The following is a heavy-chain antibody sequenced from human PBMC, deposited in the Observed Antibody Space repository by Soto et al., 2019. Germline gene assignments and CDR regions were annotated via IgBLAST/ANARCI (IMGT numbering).Heavy chain of an antibody. CDR2: IYTGGNS. D-gene: IGHD3-10*01. CDR3: ARLWFGKPPGYLDY. Sequence: QVQLQESGPGLVKPSETLSLTCSVSGGSIRNYYWNWIRQPAGKGLEWIGRIYTGGNSDYNPSLKSRVTMSADTSKNQLSLRLSSVTAADSAVYYCARLWFGKPPGYLDYWGQGIRVTISS. J-gene: IGHJ4*02. CDR1: GGSIRNYY. V-gene: IGHV4-4*07.